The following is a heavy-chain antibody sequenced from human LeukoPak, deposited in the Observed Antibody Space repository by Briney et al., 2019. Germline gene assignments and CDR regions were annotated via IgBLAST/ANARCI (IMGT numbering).Heavy chain of an antibody. V-gene: IGHV4-59*01. Sequence: PSQTLSLTCTVAGGSISSYYWSWIRQPPGKGLEWIGNIYDSGSTNYNPSLKSRLTISVDTSKNQCSLKLSSVTAADTAVYYCARQSISRSSLSYFDYWGQGTLVNVSS. D-gene: IGHD3-3*02. CDR2: IYDSGST. CDR1: GGSISSYY. CDR3: ARQSISRSSLSYFDY. J-gene: IGHJ4*02.